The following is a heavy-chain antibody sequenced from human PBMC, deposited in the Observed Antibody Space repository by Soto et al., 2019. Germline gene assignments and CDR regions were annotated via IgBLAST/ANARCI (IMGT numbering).Heavy chain of an antibody. J-gene: IGHJ4*02. CDR3: VRLVYDRRLNYLYFDY. D-gene: IGHD3-22*01. V-gene: IGHV4-4*02. CDR2: IFRDGIT. CDR1: VVSFSRGNG. Sequence: QVQFQKSAPGLLKPSGPLSLPCEFSVVSFSRGNGWSWARRPPGRALDWIGGIFRDGITTYYPSLRGRATISVDTSKNRFSLRVTSANAADTAIYYCVRLVYDRRLNYLYFDYWGRGALVTVSS.